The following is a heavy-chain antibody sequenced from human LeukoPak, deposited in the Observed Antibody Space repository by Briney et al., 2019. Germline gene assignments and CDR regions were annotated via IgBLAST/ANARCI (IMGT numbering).Heavy chain of an antibody. V-gene: IGHV4-34*01. CDR3: ARGGGYYYGSGSYYKRNWFDP. Sequence: SKTLSLTCAVYGGSFSGYYWSWIRQPPGKGLEWIGEINHSGSTNYNPSLKSRVTISVDTSKNQFSLKLSSVTAADTAVYYCARGGGYYYGSGSYYKRNWFDPWGQGTLVTVSS. CDR1: GGSFSGYY. D-gene: IGHD3-10*01. J-gene: IGHJ5*02. CDR2: INHSGST.